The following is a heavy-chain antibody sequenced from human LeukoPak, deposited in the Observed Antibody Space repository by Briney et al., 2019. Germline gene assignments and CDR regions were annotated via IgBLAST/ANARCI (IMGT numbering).Heavy chain of an antibody. J-gene: IGHJ4*02. CDR3: ARHQKQWLVDY. CDR2: IYYSGST. D-gene: IGHD6-19*01. Sequence: SETLSLTCTVSGGSMSNSPYYWGWIRQPPGKGLEWIGSIYYSGSTFYNPSLNSRVTISVDTSRNQFSLKLSSATAADTAMYYCARHQKQWLVDYWGQGTLVTVSS. CDR1: GGSMSNSPYY. V-gene: IGHV4-39*01.